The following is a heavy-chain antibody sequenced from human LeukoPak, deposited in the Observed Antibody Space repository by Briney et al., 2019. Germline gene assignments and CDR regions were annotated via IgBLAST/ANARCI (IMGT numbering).Heavy chain of an antibody. J-gene: IGHJ4*02. CDR3: AREVRSPPY. CDR2: IKTDGSEK. D-gene: IGHD1-1*01. V-gene: IGHV3-7*01. Sequence: QAGGSLRLSCAASGFTFSNYWMSWVRQAPGRGLEWVAKIKTDGSEKEYVDAVKGRFIISRDNAKNSVYLQMNSLRAEDTAVYYCAREVRSPPYWGQGTLVTVSS. CDR1: GFTFSNYW.